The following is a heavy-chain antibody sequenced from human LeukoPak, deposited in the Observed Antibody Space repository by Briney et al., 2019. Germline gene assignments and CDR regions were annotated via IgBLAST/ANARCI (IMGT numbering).Heavy chain of an antibody. Sequence: GGSLRLSCAASGFTFSSYGMHWVRQAPGKGLEWVAVIWYDGSNKYYADSVKGRFTISRDNSKNTLYLQMNSLRAEDTAVYYCASPGPAAMFDYWGQGTLVTVSS. D-gene: IGHD2-2*01. CDR3: ASPGPAAMFDY. J-gene: IGHJ4*02. CDR1: GFTFSSYG. V-gene: IGHV3-33*01. CDR2: IWYDGSNK.